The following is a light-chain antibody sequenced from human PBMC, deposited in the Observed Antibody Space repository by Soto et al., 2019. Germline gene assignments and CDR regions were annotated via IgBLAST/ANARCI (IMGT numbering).Light chain of an antibody. J-gene: IGLJ2*01. CDR2: GNS. CDR3: QSYYSSLSGYVV. V-gene: IGLV1-40*01. CDR1: SSNIGAGYD. Sequence: QSVLTQPPSVSGAPGQRVTISCTGSSSNIGAGYDVHWYQQLPGTAPKLLIYGNSNRPSGVPDRFSGSKSGTSASLAIPGLEAEDEADYSCQSYYSSLSGYVVFGGGTKLTVL.